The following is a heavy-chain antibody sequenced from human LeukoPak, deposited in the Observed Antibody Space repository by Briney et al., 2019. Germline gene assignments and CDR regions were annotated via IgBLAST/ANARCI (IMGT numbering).Heavy chain of an antibody. CDR1: GFTFSSYS. CDR2: ISSSSSYI. Sequence: GGSLRLSCAASGFTFSSYSMNWVRQAPGKGLEWVSSISSSSSYIYYADSVKGRFTISRDNAKNSLYLQMNSLRAEDTAVYYCARDAGYYYGSGSYYSDYWGQGTLVTGSS. V-gene: IGHV3-21*01. J-gene: IGHJ4*02. CDR3: ARDAGYYYGSGSYYSDY. D-gene: IGHD3-10*01.